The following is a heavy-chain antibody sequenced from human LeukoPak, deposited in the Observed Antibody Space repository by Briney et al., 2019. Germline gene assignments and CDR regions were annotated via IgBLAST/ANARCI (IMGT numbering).Heavy chain of an antibody. CDR1: GYTFTGYY. V-gene: IGHV1-2*02. CDR2: INPNSGGT. J-gene: IGHJ5*02. Sequence: ASVKVSCKASGYTFTGYYMHGVRQAPGQGVEWMGWINPNSGGTNYAQKFQGRVTMTRDTSISTAYMELSRPRYDDTAVSYCARDDCSTTSCYNFWFDPWGQGTLVTVYS. D-gene: IGHD2-2*02. CDR3: ARDDCSTTSCYNFWFDP.